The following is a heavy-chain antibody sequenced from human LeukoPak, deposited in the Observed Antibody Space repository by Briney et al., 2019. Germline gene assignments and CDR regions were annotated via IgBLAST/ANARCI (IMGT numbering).Heavy chain of an antibody. Sequence: GGSLRLSCAASGFTFSSYGMSWVRQAPGKGLEWVSAISGSGGSTYYADSVKGRFTISRDNSKNTLHLQMNSLKTEDTAVYYCSTDLAAMVRAIDYWGQGTLVTVSS. D-gene: IGHD5-18*01. CDR3: STDLAAMVRAIDY. CDR2: ISGSGGST. CDR1: GFTFSSYG. V-gene: IGHV3-23*01. J-gene: IGHJ4*02.